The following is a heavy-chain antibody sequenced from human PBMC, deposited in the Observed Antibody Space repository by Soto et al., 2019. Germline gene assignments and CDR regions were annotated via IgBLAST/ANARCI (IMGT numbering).Heavy chain of an antibody. Sequence: GGSLRLSCAASGSTFSSYDIHWVLQAPGKGLEWVAHITPDGNRAYYADSVKGRFTVSRDNARNTVYLQVKSLRPEDTAVYHCVRGPSHGAFDIWGQGTLVTVSS. V-gene: IGHV3-30-3*01. J-gene: IGHJ3*02. CDR1: GSTFSSYD. CDR2: ITPDGNRA. CDR3: VRGPSHGAFDI.